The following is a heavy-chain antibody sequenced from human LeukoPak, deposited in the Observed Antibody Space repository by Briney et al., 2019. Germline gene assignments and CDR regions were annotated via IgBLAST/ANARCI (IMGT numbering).Heavy chain of an antibody. CDR3: ARAHAPPEYGDYNKYYFDY. D-gene: IGHD4-17*01. CDR2: ISSSSSYI. V-gene: IGHV3-21*01. CDR1: GFTFSSYS. Sequence: GGSLRLSCAASGFTFSSYSMNWVRQAPGKGLEWVSSISSSSSYIYYADSVKGRFTISRDNAKNSLYLQMNSLRAEDTAVYYCARAHAPPEYGDYNKYYFDYWGQGTLVTVSS. J-gene: IGHJ4*02.